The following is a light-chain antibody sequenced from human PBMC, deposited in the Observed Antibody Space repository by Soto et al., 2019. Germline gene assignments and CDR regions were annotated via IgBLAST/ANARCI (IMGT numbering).Light chain of an antibody. CDR2: GAS. CDR1: QRVVSN. CDR3: QQYNNWPHT. J-gene: IGKJ4*01. Sequence: DIVMTQSPATLSVSPGERATLSCRASQRVVSNLAWYQQKAGQAPRLRMYGASTRATGIPGRFSGSGSGTEFTLTISSLQSEDCAVYYCQQYNNWPHTFGGGTKVEIK. V-gene: IGKV3-15*01.